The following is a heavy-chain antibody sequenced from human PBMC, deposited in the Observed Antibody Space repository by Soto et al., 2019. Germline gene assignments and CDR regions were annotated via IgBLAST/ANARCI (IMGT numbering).Heavy chain of an antibody. CDR1: GGTFSSYT. J-gene: IGHJ4*02. CDR3: ARVVVGSRLSLDY. V-gene: IGHV1-69*01. Sequence: QVQLVQSGAEVKKPASSVTVSCKASGGTFSSYTISWVRQAPGQGLEWMAGISPIFGTPIYAQKFQVRVTTTADASTMTAYMEMNRLTSEDTAVYYCARVVVGSRLSLDYRGQGTLVTISS. CDR2: ISPIFGTP. D-gene: IGHD1-26*01.